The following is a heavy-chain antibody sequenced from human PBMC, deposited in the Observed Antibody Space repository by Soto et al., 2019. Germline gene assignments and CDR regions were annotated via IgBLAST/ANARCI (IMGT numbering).Heavy chain of an antibody. J-gene: IGHJ4*02. CDR2: INSDGSST. CDR1: GFTFSSYW. V-gene: IGHV3-74*01. CDR3: ARYGELRDFDY. Sequence: LRLSCAASGFTFSSYWMHWVRQAPGKGLVWVSRINSDGSSTSYADSVKGRFTISRDNAKNTLYLQMNSLRAEDTAVYYCARYGELRDFDYWGQGTLVTVSS. D-gene: IGHD1-26*01.